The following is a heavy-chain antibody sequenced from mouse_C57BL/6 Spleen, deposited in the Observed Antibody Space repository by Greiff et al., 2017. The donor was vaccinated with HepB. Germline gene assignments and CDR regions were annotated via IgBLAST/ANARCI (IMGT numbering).Heavy chain of an antibody. Sequence: EVQVVESEGGLVQPGSSMKLSCTASGFTFSDYYMAWVRQVPEKGLEWVANINYDGSSTYYLDSLKSRFIISRDNAKNILYLQMSSLKSEDTATYYCARVYYYGSSNWYFDVWGTGTTVTVSS. V-gene: IGHV5-16*01. D-gene: IGHD1-1*01. CDR1: GFTFSDYY. CDR2: INYDGSST. J-gene: IGHJ1*03. CDR3: ARVYYYGSSNWYFDV.